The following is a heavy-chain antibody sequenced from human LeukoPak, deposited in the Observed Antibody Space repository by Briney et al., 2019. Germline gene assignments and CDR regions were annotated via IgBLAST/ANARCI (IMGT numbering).Heavy chain of an antibody. J-gene: IGHJ4*02. CDR2: IYTSGST. CDR1: GGSISSYY. D-gene: IGHD2-21*01. CDR3: ARHDAGAGVVL. Sequence: SETLSLTCTVSGGSISSYYWSWIRQPPGKGLEWIGYIYTSGSTNYNPSLKSRVTISVDTSKNQFSLKLSSVTAADTAVYYCARHDAGAGVVLWGQGTRVTVS. V-gene: IGHV4-4*09.